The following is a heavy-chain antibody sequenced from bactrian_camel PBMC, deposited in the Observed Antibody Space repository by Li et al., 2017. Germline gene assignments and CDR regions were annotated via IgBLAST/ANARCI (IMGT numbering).Heavy chain of an antibody. CDR3: AKEDPGAGRAV. V-gene: IGHV3S1*01. Sequence: QLVESGGGLVQSGGSLTLSCAVSGFSYVNYCMAWFRQAPGKGLEWISVIHSGGSTTFYADYVKGRFTLSRDDSKNELYLQVNSLKTEDTAMYYCAKEDPGAGRAVWGQGTQVTVS. J-gene: IGHJ4*01. CDR1: GFSYVNYC. CDR2: IHSGGSTT.